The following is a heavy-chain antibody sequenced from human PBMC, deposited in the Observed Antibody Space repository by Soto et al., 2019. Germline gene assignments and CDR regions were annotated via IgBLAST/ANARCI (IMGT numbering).Heavy chain of an antibody. CDR1: GFSLSTGRMG. J-gene: IGHJ4*02. D-gene: IGHD3-22*01. Sequence: QVTLKESGPVLVKPTETLTLTCTVSGFSLSTGRMGVSWIRQPPGKALEWLAHIFSTDERSYSTSLKSRLTLSKDTSKSQVVLTMTNMDPVDTATYYCARIAYYYDGGGHYFDYWGQGTLVTVSS. CDR2: IFSTDER. V-gene: IGHV2-26*01. CDR3: ARIAYYYDGGGHYFDY.